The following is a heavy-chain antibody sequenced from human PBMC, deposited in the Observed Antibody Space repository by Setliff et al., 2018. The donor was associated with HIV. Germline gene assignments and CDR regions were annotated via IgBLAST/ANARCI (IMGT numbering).Heavy chain of an antibody. Sequence: ASVKVSCKVSGYTLTELSMHWVRQAPGKGLEWMGGFDPEDGETIYAQKFQGRVTMTEDTSTDTAYMELSSLRSDDTAMYYCATDPGYSSTWYSESFQHWGQGTVVTVSS. J-gene: IGHJ1*01. V-gene: IGHV1-24*01. D-gene: IGHD6-13*01. CDR1: GYTLTELS. CDR3: ATDPGYSSTWYSESFQH. CDR2: FDPEDGET.